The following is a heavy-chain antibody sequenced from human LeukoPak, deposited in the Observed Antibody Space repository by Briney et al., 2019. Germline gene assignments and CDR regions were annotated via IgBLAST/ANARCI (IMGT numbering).Heavy chain of an antibody. Sequence: GASVKVSCKASGGTFSSYAISWVRQAPGQGLEWMGGVIPIFGTANYAQKFQGRVTITADESTSTAYMELSSLRSEDTAVYYCARVGTTSAYSHCYWGQGTLVTVSS. V-gene: IGHV1-69*13. CDR2: VIPIFGTA. CDR3: ARVGTTSAYSHCY. CDR1: GGTFSSYA. J-gene: IGHJ4*02. D-gene: IGHD2-21*01.